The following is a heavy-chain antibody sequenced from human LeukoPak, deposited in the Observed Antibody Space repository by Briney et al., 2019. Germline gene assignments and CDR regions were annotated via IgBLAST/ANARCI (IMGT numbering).Heavy chain of an antibody. CDR1: GGSISSSSYY. CDR2: IYYSGST. V-gene: IGHV4-39*07. J-gene: IGHJ6*02. D-gene: IGHD6-13*01. Sequence: KPSETLSLTCTVSGGSISSSSYYWGWIRQPPGKGLEWIGSIYYSGSTYYNPSLKSRVTISVDTSKNQFSLKLSSVTAADTAVYYCARDAVEVSSSWYGGGYYYYGMDVWGQGTTVTVSS. CDR3: ARDAVEVSSSWYGGGYYYYGMDV.